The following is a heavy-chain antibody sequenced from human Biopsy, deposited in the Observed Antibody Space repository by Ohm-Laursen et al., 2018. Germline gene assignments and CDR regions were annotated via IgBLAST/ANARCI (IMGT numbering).Heavy chain of an antibody. CDR1: GVSINGGRYY. CDR2: IFYSANT. V-gene: IGHV4-31*03. CDR3: ARLGSGDYFPTFFDF. D-gene: IGHD5-12*01. J-gene: IGHJ4*02. Sequence: TLSLTSTGSGVSINGGRYYWNWLRNHPGRGLEWIGNIFYSANTYYNPSLKSRVTISVDTSKNQFSLKLSSVTAADTDVYYCARLGSGDYFPTFFDFWGQGALVTVSS.